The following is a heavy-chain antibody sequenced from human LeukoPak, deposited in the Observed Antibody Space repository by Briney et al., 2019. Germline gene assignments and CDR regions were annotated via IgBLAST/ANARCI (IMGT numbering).Heavy chain of an antibody. CDR2: ISADNGNT. Sequence: GASVKVSCKASGYTFSSYGISWVRQAPGQGLEWMGWISADNGNTNYVQKLQGRVTMTTDTSTSTAYMELRSLRSDDTAVYYCARALYHTFDYWGQGTLVIVSS. CDR1: GYTFSSYG. V-gene: IGHV1-18*01. CDR3: ARALYHTFDY. J-gene: IGHJ4*02. D-gene: IGHD2-2*01.